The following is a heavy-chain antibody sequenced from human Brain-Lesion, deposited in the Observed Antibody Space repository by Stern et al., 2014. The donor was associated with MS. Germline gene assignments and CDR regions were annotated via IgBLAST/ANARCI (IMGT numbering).Heavy chain of an antibody. CDR3: AKDGPALVTNWFDP. J-gene: IGHJ5*02. Sequence: VHLVESGPEVKKPGSSVQVSCKASGGTFGTYPITWLRQAPGQGLEWMGRIIPIFGSPNYAQKFQRRVTITADRSTTTVYMKLSSLKSDDAAVYYCAKDGPALVTNWFDPWGRGTLVTVSS. V-gene: IGHV1-69*06. CDR1: GGTFGTYP. CDR2: IIPIFGSP. D-gene: IGHD5-18*01.